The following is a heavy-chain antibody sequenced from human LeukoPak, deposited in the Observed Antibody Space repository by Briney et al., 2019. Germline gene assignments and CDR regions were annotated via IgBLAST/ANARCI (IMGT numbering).Heavy chain of an antibody. Sequence: GASVKVSCKASGYTFTGYYMHWVRQAPGQGLEWMGRISPNSGGTNYAQKLQGRVTMTTDTSTSTAYMELRSLRSDDTAVYYCARDLCSGGSCYFDYWGQGTLVTVSS. V-gene: IGHV1-2*06. CDR3: ARDLCSGGSCYFDY. J-gene: IGHJ4*02. CDR2: ISPNSGGT. CDR1: GYTFTGYY. D-gene: IGHD2-15*01.